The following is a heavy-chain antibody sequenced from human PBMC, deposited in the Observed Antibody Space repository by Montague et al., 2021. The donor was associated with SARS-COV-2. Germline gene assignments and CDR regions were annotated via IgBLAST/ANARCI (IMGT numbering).Heavy chain of an antibody. V-gene: IGHV4-39*07. CDR2: IYYSGXT. J-gene: IGHJ6*02. CDR1: GGSISSSSYY. Sequence: SETLSLTCTVSGGSISSSSYYWGWIRQPPGKGLEWIGCIYYSGXTXYXXXXKXRVTISVDTSKNQFSLKLSSVTAADTAVYYCARVGRQQLVRLSGMDVWGQGTTVTVSS. CDR3: ARVGRQQLVRLSGMDV. D-gene: IGHD6-13*01.